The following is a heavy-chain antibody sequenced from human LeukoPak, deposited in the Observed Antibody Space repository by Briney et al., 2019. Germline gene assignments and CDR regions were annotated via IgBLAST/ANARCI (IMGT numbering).Heavy chain of an antibody. CDR3: ARHSGYSYGYAYYYYYMDV. J-gene: IGHJ6*03. CDR1: GGSISSSSYY. V-gene: IGHV4-39*01. D-gene: IGHD5-18*01. Sequence: SETLSLTCTVSGGSISSSSYYWGWIRQPPGKGLEWIGGIYYSGSTYYNPSLKSRVTISVDLSKNQFSLKLSSVTAADTAVYYCARHSGYSYGYAYYYYYMDVWGKGTTVTVSS. CDR2: IYYSGST.